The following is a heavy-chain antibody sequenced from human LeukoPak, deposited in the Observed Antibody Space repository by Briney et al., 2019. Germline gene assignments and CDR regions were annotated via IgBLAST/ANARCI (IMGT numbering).Heavy chain of an antibody. D-gene: IGHD5-18*01. CDR3: ARERSGYRYGYFDY. V-gene: IGHV3-66*01. CDR2: IYSGGIT. Sequence: PGGSLRLSCVASGFNVSSDYMSWVRQAPGKGLEWVSVIYSGGITYYADSVKGRFTISRDNSKNTLYLQMNSLRAEDTAVYFCARERSGYRYGYFDYWGQGTLVTVSS. CDR1: GFNVSSDY. J-gene: IGHJ4*02.